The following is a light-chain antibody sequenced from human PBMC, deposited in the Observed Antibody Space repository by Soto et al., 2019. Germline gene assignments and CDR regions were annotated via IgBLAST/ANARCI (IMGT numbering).Light chain of an antibody. CDR1: QDITNY. Sequence: TPSAPSLSASLGERVSITSRASQDITNYLSWYQSKPGKAPKLLIFAATHLQSGVPSRFSGSGSGTDFTLTISILEPEDFAVYYCQQRSNWLTFGGGTKVDI. CDR3: QQRSNWLT. J-gene: IGKJ4*01. V-gene: IGKV1-39*01. CDR2: AAT.